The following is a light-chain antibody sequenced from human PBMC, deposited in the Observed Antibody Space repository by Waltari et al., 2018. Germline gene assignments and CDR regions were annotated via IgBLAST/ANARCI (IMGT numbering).Light chain of an antibody. V-gene: IGKV3-20*01. J-gene: IGKJ1*01. CDR3: QHYVRLPVT. CDR2: DAY. CDR1: PSIGKY. Sequence: DIVLTQFPGTLSLSAGERATLSCRASPSIGKYLAWYQLRPGQAPRLLIYDAYIRAAGIPDRFSGSGSGTDFSLTISRLEPEDFVMYYCQHYVRLPVTFGQGTKVEIK.